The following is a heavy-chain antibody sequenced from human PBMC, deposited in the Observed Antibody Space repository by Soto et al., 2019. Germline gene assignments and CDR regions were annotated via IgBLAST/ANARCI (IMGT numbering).Heavy chain of an antibody. D-gene: IGHD2-8*02. CDR2: ISDSGGST. CDR3: ARGMTPPGAPAWYYFDS. J-gene: IGHJ4*02. V-gene: IGHV3-23*01. Sequence: GGSLRLSCAVSGFTFKSYAMSWVRQAPGKGLEWVSTISDSGGSTSYADSVKGRLTISRDNSMNTLYLQMDSLRVEDTALYYCARGMTPPGAPAWYYFDSWGQGTLVTVSS. CDR1: GFTFKSYA.